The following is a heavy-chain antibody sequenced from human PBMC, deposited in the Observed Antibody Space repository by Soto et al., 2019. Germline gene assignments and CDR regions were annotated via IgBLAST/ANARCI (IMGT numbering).Heavy chain of an antibody. J-gene: IGHJ6*02. Sequence: ASVKVSCKASGGTFSSYAISWVRQAPGQGLEWMGGIIPIFGTANYAQKFQGRVTITADESTSTAYMELSSLRSEDTAVYYCAREGITMVRGVIPYDYYGMDVWGQGTTVTVSS. CDR1: GGTFSSYA. D-gene: IGHD3-10*01. CDR2: IIPIFGTA. V-gene: IGHV1-69*13. CDR3: AREGITMVRGVIPYDYYGMDV.